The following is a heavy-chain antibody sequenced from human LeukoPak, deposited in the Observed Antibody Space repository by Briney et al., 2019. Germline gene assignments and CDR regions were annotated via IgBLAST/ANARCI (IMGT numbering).Heavy chain of an antibody. CDR2: IGTAGET. D-gene: IGHD6-13*01. J-gene: IGHJ2*01. CDR3: ARAGYSSSWYSRYFDL. Sequence: GGSLRLSCAASGFTFSSYDMHWVRQATGKGVQWVSGIGTAGETYYPGSVKGRFTISRENAKNSLYLQMNSLRAGDTAVYYCARAGYSSSWYSRYFDLWGRGTLVTVSS. V-gene: IGHV3-13*01. CDR1: GFTFSSYD.